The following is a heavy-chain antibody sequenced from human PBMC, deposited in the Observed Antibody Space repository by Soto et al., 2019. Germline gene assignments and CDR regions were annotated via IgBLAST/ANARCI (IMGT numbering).Heavy chain of an antibody. CDR2: IRGSGGTT. Sequence: QAPGKGLEWVSAIRGSGGTTYYADSMKGRFTISRDNSKNTLYLQMNNLRAEDTAVYYCAKFSRSSLYFRCAYHWGKGTLVTVSS. CDR3: AKFSRSSLYFRCAYH. D-gene: IGHD3-3*01. V-gene: IGHV3-23*01. J-gene: IGHJ4*02.